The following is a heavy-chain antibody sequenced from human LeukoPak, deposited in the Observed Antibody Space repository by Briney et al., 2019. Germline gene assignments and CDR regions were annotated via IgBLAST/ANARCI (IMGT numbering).Heavy chain of an antibody. CDR2: ISSSGSTI. Sequence: GGSLRLSCAASGFTFSDYYMSWIRQAPGKGLEWVSYISSSGSTIYYADSVKGRFTISGDNAKNSLYLQMNSLRAEDTAVYYCARDSRRRIVATIRSLDYWGQGTLVTVSS. V-gene: IGHV3-11*01. J-gene: IGHJ4*02. CDR1: GFTFSDYY. D-gene: IGHD5-12*01. CDR3: ARDSRRRIVATIRSLDY.